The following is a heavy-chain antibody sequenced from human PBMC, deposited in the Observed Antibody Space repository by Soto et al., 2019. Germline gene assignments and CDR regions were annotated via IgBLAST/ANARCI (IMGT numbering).Heavy chain of an antibody. CDR1: GFTFSNYE. D-gene: IGHD3-16*02. CDR2: ITSSGGTI. J-gene: IGHJ4*02. Sequence: GGSLRLSCAASGFTFSNYEMNWVRQAPGKGLEWVSYITSSGGTIYYADSVKGRFTISRDNAKNSLYLQMNGLRAEDTAVYYCARGNSPVNVYWGQGTLVTVSS. CDR3: ARGNSPVNVY. V-gene: IGHV3-48*03.